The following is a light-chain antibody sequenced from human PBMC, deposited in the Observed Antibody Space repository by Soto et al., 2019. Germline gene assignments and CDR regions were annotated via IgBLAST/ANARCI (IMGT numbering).Light chain of an antibody. CDR2: GAS. V-gene: IGKV3-20*01. CDR1: QTVDHAY. Sequence: VLTQSPGTLSLSLGDRATLSCRASQTVDHAYVAWYQQRPGQAPSLLVYGASTRATDVPEWFSGSGSGTDFTLTISRLEPEDSAVYYCQQYGNSPWTFGQGTKVEIK. CDR3: QQYGNSPWT. J-gene: IGKJ1*01.